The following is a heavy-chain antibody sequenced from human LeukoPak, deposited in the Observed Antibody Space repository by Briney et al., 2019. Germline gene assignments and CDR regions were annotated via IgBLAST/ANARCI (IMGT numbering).Heavy chain of an antibody. Sequence: GGSLRLSCAASGFTFSSYAMSWVRQAPGKGLEWVSAISGSGGSTYYADSVKGRFTISRDNSKNTLYLQMNSLRAEDTAVYYCAKDRSVPVARRPGWFDPWGQGTLVTVSS. CDR1: GFTFSSYA. V-gene: IGHV3-23*01. CDR2: ISGSGGST. CDR3: AKDRSVPVARRPGWFDP. D-gene: IGHD2-2*01. J-gene: IGHJ5*02.